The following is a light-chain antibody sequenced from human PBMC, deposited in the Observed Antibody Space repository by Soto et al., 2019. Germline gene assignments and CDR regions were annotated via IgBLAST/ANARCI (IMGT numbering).Light chain of an antibody. Sequence: DIQLTQAPSFLSASVGDRVTITCRASQGISSYLAWYQQKPGQAPKLLIYAASTLQSGVPSRFSGSGSGTEFTLTISRLQPEDFATYYCQQLNSYPITFGQGTRLEIK. CDR1: QGISSY. V-gene: IGKV1-9*01. CDR3: QQLNSYPIT. J-gene: IGKJ5*01. CDR2: AAS.